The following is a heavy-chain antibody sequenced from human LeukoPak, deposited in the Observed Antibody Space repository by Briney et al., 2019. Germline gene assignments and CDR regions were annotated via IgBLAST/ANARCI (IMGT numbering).Heavy chain of an antibody. Sequence: GGSLRLSCAASGFTFSDPYMSWIRQAPGKGLEYLSYISPDGKSISYTDSVKGRFTISRDNAKNSLYLQMTSLRAEDTAIYYCARTARLLEYWGQGTLVTVSS. CDR2: ISPDGKSI. V-gene: IGHV3-11*01. D-gene: IGHD6-6*01. J-gene: IGHJ4*02. CDR1: GFTFSDPY. CDR3: ARTARLLEY.